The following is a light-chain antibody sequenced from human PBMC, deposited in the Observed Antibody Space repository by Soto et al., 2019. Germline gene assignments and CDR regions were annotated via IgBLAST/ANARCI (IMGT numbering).Light chain of an antibody. CDR2: DVS. J-gene: IGLJ2*01. V-gene: IGLV2-14*01. CDR1: SSDVGGYNY. Sequence: QSVLTQPASVSGSPGQSITISCTGTSSDVGGYNYVSWYQANPGRAPKLIIYDVSNRPSGISNRFSGSKSGNTASLTISGLQAEDEADYYCSSYTSSGTLVVFGGGPKVTVL. CDR3: SSYTSSGTLVV.